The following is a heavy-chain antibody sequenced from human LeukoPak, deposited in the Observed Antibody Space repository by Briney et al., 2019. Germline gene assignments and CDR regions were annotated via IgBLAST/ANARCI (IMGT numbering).Heavy chain of an antibody. D-gene: IGHD3-16*01. V-gene: IGHV1-2*02. J-gene: IGHJ4*02. Sequence: ASVKVSCKASGYTFTGYYLHWVRQAPGQGLEWMGWIHPKSGDTHYAQKFLGGVTLTRDTSTTIVYVELKWLTSDDTAVYYCSRGSGISFGGIDYWGQGTLVTVSS. CDR3: SRGSGISFGGIDY. CDR2: IHPKSGDT. CDR1: GYTFTGYY.